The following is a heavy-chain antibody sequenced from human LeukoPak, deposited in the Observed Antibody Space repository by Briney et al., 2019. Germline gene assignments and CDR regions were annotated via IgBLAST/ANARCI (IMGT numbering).Heavy chain of an antibody. D-gene: IGHD3-22*01. J-gene: IGHJ3*02. CDR3: ARYYYDSSGYYYAFDI. Sequence: PGGSLRLSCAASGFTFSSYGMHWVRQAPGKGLEWVAFIRYDGSNKYYADSVKGRFTISRDNSKNTLYLQMNSLRAEDTAVYYCARYYYDSSGYYYAFDIWGQGTMVTVSS. CDR1: GFTFSSYG. V-gene: IGHV3-30*02. CDR2: IRYDGSNK.